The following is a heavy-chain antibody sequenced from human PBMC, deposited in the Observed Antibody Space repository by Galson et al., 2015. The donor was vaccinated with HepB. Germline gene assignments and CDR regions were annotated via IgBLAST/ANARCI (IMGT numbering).Heavy chain of an antibody. D-gene: IGHD5-12*01. CDR3: ATPGETTIGSAFDI. CDR1: GFTFSSYG. CDR2: ISYDGSNK. Sequence: SLRLSCAASGFTFSSYGMHWVRQAPGKGLEWVAVISYDGSNKYYADSVKGRFTISRDNSKNTLYLQMNSLRAEDTAVYYCATPGETTIGSAFDIWGQGTMVTVSS. V-gene: IGHV3-30*03. J-gene: IGHJ3*02.